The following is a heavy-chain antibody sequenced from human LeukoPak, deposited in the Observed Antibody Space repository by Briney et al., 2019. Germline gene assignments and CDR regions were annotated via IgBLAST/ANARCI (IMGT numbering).Heavy chain of an antibody. CDR2: IYYSGST. CDR3: ARSFLGDWYFDL. CDR1: GGSFSSYY. J-gene: IGHJ2*01. Sequence: SETLSLTCAVYGGSFSSYYWSWIRQPPGMGLEWIGCIYYSGSTNYNPSLKSRVTISVDTSKDQFSLRLTSVTAADTAVYYCARSFLGDWYFDLWGRGTLVTVSS. V-gene: IGHV4-59*01. D-gene: IGHD1-26*01.